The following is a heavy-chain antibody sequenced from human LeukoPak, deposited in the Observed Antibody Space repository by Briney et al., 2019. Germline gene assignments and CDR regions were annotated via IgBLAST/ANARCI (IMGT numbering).Heavy chain of an antibody. D-gene: IGHD3-22*01. V-gene: IGHV4-59*01. J-gene: IGHJ3*02. CDR2: IYYSGST. Sequence: SETLSLTCTVSGGSISSYYWSWIRQPPGKGLEWIGYIYYSGSTNYNPSLKSRVTISVDTSKNQFSLKLSSVTAAGTAVYYCARAPYYDSSGGAFDIWGQGTMVTVSS. CDR3: ARAPYYDSSGGAFDI. CDR1: GGSISSYY.